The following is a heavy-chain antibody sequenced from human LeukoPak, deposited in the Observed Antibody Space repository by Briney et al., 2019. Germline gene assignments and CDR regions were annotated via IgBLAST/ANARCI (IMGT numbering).Heavy chain of an antibody. CDR1: GFTFSDYS. Sequence: KPGGSLRLSCAASGFTFSDYSMNWVRQAPGKGLGWVSSITSRSSFIYYGDSVKGRFTMSRDNAKNSLYLQMNSLRVEDTAVYYCANDLGWIQLNLGRGQGTLVTVSS. CDR3: ANDLGWIQLNLG. J-gene: IGHJ4*02. D-gene: IGHD5-18*01. CDR2: ITSRSSFI. V-gene: IGHV3-21*04.